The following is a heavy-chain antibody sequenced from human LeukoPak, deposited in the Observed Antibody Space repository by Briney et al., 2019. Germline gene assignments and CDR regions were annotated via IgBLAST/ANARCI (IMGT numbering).Heavy chain of an antibody. J-gene: IGHJ6*04. V-gene: IGHV4-4*02. CDR1: GGSISSSNW. CDR3: ARGPYYYGSIGVYYYGMDV. Sequence: PSETLSLTCAVSGGSISSSNWWSWVRQPPGKGLEWIGEIYHGGSTNYNPSLKSRVTISVGKSKNQFSLKLSSVTAADTAVYYCARGPYYYGSIGVYYYGMDVWGKGTTVTVSS. D-gene: IGHD3-10*01. CDR2: IYHGGST.